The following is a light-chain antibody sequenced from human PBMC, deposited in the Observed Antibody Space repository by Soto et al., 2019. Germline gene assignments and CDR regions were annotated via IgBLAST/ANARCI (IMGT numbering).Light chain of an antibody. CDR2: GAF. CDR3: LQYDNWPPIT. J-gene: IGKJ5*01. Sequence: EIVLTQSLDTLSVSPGERATLSCRASQSISSNLAWYQQKPGQAPRLLIYGAFTRATGIPVRFSGSGSGTDFALTISNLQSEDFALYYCLQYDNWPPITFGQGTRLEIK. V-gene: IGKV3-15*01. CDR1: QSISSN.